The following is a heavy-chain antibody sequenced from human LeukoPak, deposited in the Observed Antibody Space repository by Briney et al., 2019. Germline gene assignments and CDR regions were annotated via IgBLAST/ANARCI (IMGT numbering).Heavy chain of an antibody. Sequence: GGSLRLSCTASGFTFGDYAMSWVRQAPRKGLEWVGFIRSKAYGGTTEYAASVKGRFTISRDDSKSVAYLQMNSLKTEDTAVYYCTRSAGYSSGWYHDYWGQGTLVTVSS. CDR1: GFTFGDYA. D-gene: IGHD6-19*01. CDR3: TRSAGYSSGWYHDY. CDR2: IRSKAYGGTT. V-gene: IGHV3-49*04. J-gene: IGHJ4*02.